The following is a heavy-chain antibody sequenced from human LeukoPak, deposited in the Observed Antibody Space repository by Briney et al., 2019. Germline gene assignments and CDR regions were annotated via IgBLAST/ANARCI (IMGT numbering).Heavy chain of an antibody. CDR3: AKKVVTNARSWFDP. J-gene: IGHJ5*02. V-gene: IGHV3-23*01. Sequence: GGSLRLSCAASGFTFNSYDMTWVRQAPGRGLEWVSSIRPSGDNTYYADSVKGRFTISRDNSKNTLCLQMSSLRAEDTAVYYCAKKVVTNARSWFDPWGQGTLVIVSS. D-gene: IGHD2-8*01. CDR1: GFTFNSYD. CDR2: IRPSGDNT.